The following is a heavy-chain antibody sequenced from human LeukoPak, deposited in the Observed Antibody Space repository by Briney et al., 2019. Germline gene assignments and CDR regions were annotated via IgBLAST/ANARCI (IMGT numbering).Heavy chain of an antibody. CDR3: ARDRPNNWFDP. V-gene: IGHV1-2*02. Sequence: ASVKDSCKASGYTFTGYYIHWVRQAPGQGLECVGYINPNSGVTNSAQKFQGRATLTRDTSITTPYMELSRLTSDDTAVYYCARDRPNNWFDPWGQGSLVTVAS. J-gene: IGHJ5*02. CDR1: GYTFTGYY. CDR2: INPNSGVT.